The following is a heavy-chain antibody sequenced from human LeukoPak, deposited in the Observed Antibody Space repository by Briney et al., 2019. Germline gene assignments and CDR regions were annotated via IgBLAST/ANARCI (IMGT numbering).Heavy chain of an antibody. D-gene: IGHD6-13*01. Sequence: SETLSLTCTVSGGSISSYYWSWIRQPPGKGLEWIGYIYYSGSTNYNPSLRSRVTISVDTSKNQFSLKLSSVTAADTAVYYCAGGAAAVYWGQGTLVTVSS. CDR2: IYYSGST. CDR3: AGGAAAVY. V-gene: IGHV4-59*01. J-gene: IGHJ4*02. CDR1: GGSISSYY.